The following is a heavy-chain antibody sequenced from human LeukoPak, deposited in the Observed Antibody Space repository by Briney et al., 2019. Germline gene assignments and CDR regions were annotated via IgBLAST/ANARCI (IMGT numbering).Heavy chain of an antibody. CDR2: ISGSGGST. D-gene: IGHD3-3*01. CDR1: GFTFSSYA. V-gene: IGHV3-23*01. CDR3: AKDFTAKYYDFWSGYLHFDY. Sequence: PGVSLRLSCAASGFTFSSYAMSWVRQAPGKGLEWVSAISGSGGSTYYADSVKGRFTISRDNSKNTLYLQMNSLRAEDTAVYYCAKDFTAKYYDFWSGYLHFDYWGQGTLVTVSS. J-gene: IGHJ4*02.